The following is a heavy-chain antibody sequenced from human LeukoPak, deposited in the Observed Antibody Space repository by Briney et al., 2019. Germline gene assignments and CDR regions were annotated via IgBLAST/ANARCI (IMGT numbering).Heavy chain of an antibody. Sequence: PGGSLRLSCSASGFTFSSYAMHWVRQAPGKGLEYVSGISSNGGSTYYADFVKGRFTISRDNSKNTLYLKMSSLRAEDTAVYYCVRDLYSGYDGRRPFDYWGQGTLVTVSS. CDR3: VRDLYSGYDGRRPFDY. CDR2: ISSNGGST. V-gene: IGHV3-64D*06. CDR1: GFTFSSYA. D-gene: IGHD5-12*01. J-gene: IGHJ4*02.